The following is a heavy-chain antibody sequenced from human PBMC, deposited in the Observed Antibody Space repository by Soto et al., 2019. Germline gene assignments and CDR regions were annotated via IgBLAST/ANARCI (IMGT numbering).Heavy chain of an antibody. Sequence: EVQLVESGGGLVQPGGSLRLSCAASGLTVSTNPMSWVRQAPGKGLEWVSVIYTGGGTHYADSVKGRVTISRDNSKNPVNLPINSLRPEDTAVYYCARDGSGHWGQGTLVTVSS. CDR2: IYTGGGT. V-gene: IGHV3-66*01. CDR1: GLTVSTNP. J-gene: IGHJ4*02. CDR3: ARDGSGH.